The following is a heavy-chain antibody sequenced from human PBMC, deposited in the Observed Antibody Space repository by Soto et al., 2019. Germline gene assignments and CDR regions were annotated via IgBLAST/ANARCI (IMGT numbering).Heavy chain of an antibody. CDR1: GGTFSRHA. V-gene: IGHV1-69*13. D-gene: IGHD3-9*01. Sequence: SVKVSCKTSGGTFSRHAISWVRQAPGHGLEWMGWIIPIFGTANYAQKFQGRVTITADESTSTAYMELSNLRSEDTAVYYCARDGISNIWPYYFGMDVWGQGTTVNASS. CDR3: ARDGISNIWPYYFGMDV. CDR2: IIPIFGTA. J-gene: IGHJ6*02.